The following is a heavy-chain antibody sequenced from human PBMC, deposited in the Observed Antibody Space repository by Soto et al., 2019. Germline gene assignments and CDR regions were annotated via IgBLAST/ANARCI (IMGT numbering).Heavy chain of an antibody. D-gene: IGHD5-12*01. CDR3: VGKGYTTDNWFDP. V-gene: IGHV1-69*02. CDR1: GGTFSSYT. Sequence: SVKVSCKASGGTFSSYTISWVRQAPGQGLEWMGRIIPILGIANYAQKFQGRVTITADKSTSTAYMELSSLRSEDAAVYYCVGKGYTTDNWFDPCRQGPLATASS. J-gene: IGHJ5*02. CDR2: IIPILGIA.